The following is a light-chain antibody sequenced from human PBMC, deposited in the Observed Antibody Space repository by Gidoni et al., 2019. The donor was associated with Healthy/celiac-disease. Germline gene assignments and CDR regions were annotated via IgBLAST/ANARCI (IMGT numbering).Light chain of an antibody. CDR2: KDS. CDR1: VLAKKY. Sequence: SYELTQQSSVSVSPGQTARITCSGDVLAKKYARWFQQKPGQAPVLVIYKDSERPSGIPERFSGSSSGTTVTLTISGAQVEDEADYYCYSAADNKGVFGGGTKLTVL. CDR3: YSAADNKGV. J-gene: IGLJ3*02. V-gene: IGLV3-27*01.